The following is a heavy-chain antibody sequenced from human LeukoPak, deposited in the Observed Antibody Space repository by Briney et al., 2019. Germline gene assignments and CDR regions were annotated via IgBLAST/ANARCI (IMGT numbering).Heavy chain of an antibody. Sequence: AETLSLTCAAYGESLSKYYWTWVRQSPGKGLEWIGEINHRGSTTLYPSLKSRVTLSVNTSKHQCSLKLTSVTAAGAAVYYCASSVGSTDYWGQGTLVTVSS. J-gene: IGHJ4*02. D-gene: IGHD1-26*01. CDR3: ASSVGSTDY. V-gene: IGHV4-34*01. CDR2: INHRGST. CDR1: GESLSKYY.